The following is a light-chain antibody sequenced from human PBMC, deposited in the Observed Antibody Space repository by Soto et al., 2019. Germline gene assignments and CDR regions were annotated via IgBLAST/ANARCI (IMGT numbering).Light chain of an antibody. J-gene: IGKJ1*01. V-gene: IGKV1-5*03. CDR2: EAS. CDR1: QSINW. Sequence: DIQLAQSPSTLSASVGDRLIITCRATQSINWLAWYQQKPGKAPKLLIFEASRLESGVPSRFIGSGSGTEFTLTISSLQPDDFGTYYCQHYDTYPPMLTFGQGTKVDVK. CDR3: QHYDTYPPMLT.